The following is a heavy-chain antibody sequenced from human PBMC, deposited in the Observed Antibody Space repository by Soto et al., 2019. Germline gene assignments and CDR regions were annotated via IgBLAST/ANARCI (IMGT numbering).Heavy chain of an antibody. CDR3: ARAYYYGSGSYYPTPYYYYGMDV. D-gene: IGHD3-10*01. V-gene: IGHV4-34*01. J-gene: IGHJ6*02. CDR2: INHSGST. CDR1: GGSFSGYY. Sequence: PSEPLSLTCAVYGGSFSGYYWSWIRQPPGKGQEWIGEINHSGSTNYNPSLKSRVTISVDTSKNQFSLKLSSVTAADTAVYYCARAYYYGSGSYYPTPYYYYGMDVWGQGTTVS.